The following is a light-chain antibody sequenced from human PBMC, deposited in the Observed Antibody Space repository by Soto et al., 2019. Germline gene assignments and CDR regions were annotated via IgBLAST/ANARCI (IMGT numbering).Light chain of an antibody. CDR3: QQHSHWPPWT. CDR1: QNVRAF. J-gene: IGKJ1*01. Sequence: EVVLTQSPATLSLSPGERATLSCRASQNVRAFLDWYQQKPGQAPRLLIYAASNRATGIPDRFSGSGSGIDFNLTISSLEPEDFAVYYSQQHSHWPPWTFGQGTRGEIQ. CDR2: AAS. V-gene: IGKV3-11*01.